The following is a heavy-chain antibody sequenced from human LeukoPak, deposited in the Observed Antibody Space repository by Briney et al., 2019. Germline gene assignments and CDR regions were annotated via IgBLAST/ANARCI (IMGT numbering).Heavy chain of an antibody. Sequence: QSGGSLRLSCAASGFTFTGHTMTWLRQAPGKGLEWVSIIGGRDDRTYYADSVKGRFTISRDNSKNTLYLQMNSLRGEDTAVYYCAKDPNPSYDFWSGYKWGQGTLVTVSS. CDR2: IGGRDDRT. J-gene: IGHJ4*02. D-gene: IGHD3-3*01. CDR1: GFTFTGHT. V-gene: IGHV3-23*01. CDR3: AKDPNPSYDFWSGYK.